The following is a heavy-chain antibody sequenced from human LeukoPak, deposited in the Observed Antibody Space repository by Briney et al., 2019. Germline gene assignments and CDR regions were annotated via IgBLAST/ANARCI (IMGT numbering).Heavy chain of an antibody. CDR1: GFTFSTYS. V-gene: IGHV3-64*01. Sequence: GGSLRLSCAASGFTFSTYSMHWVRQAPGKGLKYVSAISANGGSTYYANSVKGRFTISRDNPKNSLYLQMNSLRAEDTAVYYCARGSMRMATAGLADYWGQGTLVTVSS. D-gene: IGHD5-24*01. J-gene: IGHJ4*02. CDR3: ARGSMRMATAGLADY. CDR2: ISANGGST.